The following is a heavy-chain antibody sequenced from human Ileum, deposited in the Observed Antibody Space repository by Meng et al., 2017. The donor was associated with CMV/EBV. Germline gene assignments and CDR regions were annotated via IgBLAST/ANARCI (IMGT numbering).Heavy chain of an antibody. CDR3: ARQRPTADITIFGY. V-gene: IGHV3-53*01. J-gene: IGHJ4*02. CDR2: IHSDDRT. Sequence: VSGFTVSNNYISWVRQAPGKGLDWVSIIHSDDRTYYADSVKGRFTISRDNSKNTLYLQMNSLRVEDTAVYYCARQRPTADITIFGYWGQGTLVTVSS. CDR1: GFTVSNNY. D-gene: IGHD3-10*01.